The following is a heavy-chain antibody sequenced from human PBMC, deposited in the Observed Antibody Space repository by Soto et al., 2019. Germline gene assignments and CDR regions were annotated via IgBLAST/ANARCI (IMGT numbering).Heavy chain of an antibody. Sequence: GASVKVSCKASGGTFSSYAISWVRQAPGQGLEWMGGIIPIFGTANYAQKFQGRVTITADESTSTAYMELSSLRSEDTAVYYCAGHSGSGGYYFDYWGQGTLVTVSS. D-gene: IGHD1-26*01. V-gene: IGHV1-69*13. CDR2: IIPIFGTA. CDR3: AGHSGSGGYYFDY. CDR1: GGTFSSYA. J-gene: IGHJ4*02.